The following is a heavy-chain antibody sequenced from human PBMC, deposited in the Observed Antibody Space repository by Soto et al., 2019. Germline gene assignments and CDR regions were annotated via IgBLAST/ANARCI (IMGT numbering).Heavy chain of an antibody. D-gene: IGHD2-21*02. V-gene: IGHV1-46*01. CDR3: AREAAYCGGDCNEGIDY. Sequence: VKVSCQASGDTFTTYYLHLVRQAPGQVLEWMGIINRSGDSTLYAQKFQGRVTMTRDTSTSTVYMELSSLRSEDTAVYYCAREAAYCGGDCNEGIDYWGQGNLVTVSS. CDR2: INRSGDST. CDR1: GDTFTTYY. J-gene: IGHJ4*02.